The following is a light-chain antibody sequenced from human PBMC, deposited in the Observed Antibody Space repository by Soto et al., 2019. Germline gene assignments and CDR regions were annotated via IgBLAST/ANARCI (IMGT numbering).Light chain of an antibody. CDR3: QQYNNWPRT. CDR1: QSVSSN. CDR2: GAS. J-gene: IGKJ1*01. V-gene: IGKV3-15*01. Sequence: EIMLTHSSPPLSVSPLARAPPXFRASQSVSSNLAWYQQKPGQAPRLLIYGASTRATGIPARFSGSGSGTEFTLTISSLQSEDFAVYYCQQYNNWPRTFGQGTKVDIK.